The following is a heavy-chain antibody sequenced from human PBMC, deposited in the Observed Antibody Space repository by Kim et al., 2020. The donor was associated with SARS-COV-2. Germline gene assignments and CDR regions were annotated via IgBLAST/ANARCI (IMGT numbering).Heavy chain of an antibody. V-gene: IGHV4-61*01. CDR2: IYYSGST. J-gene: IGHJ6*01. CDR1: GGSVSSGSYH. Sequence: SETLSLTCTVSGGSVSSGSYHWSWIRQPPGKGLEWIGYIYYSGSTNYNPSLKSRVTISVDTSKNQFSLKLSSVTAADTAVYYCARDADIVVVPAAIGYY. CDR3: ARDADIVVVPAAIGYY. D-gene: IGHD2-2*02.